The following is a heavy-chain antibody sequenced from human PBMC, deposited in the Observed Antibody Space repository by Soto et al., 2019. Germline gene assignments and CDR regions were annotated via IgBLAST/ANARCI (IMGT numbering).Heavy chain of an antibody. D-gene: IGHD3-10*01. V-gene: IGHV3-23*01. Sequence: GGSLRLSCAASGFTFSSYAMSWVRQAPGKGLEWVSAISGSGGSKYYADSVKGRFTISRDNSKNTLYLQMNSLRDKDMAVYYCAKQEDDLWFGKYYKGGAFDIWGQGTMVTVSS. CDR1: GFTFSSYA. CDR2: ISGSGGSK. J-gene: IGHJ3*02. CDR3: AKQEDDLWFGKYYKGGAFDI.